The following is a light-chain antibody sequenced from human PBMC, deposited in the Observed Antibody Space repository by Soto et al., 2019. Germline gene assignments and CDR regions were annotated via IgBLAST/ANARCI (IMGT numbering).Light chain of an antibody. J-gene: IGLJ1*01. V-gene: IGLV2-14*02. CDR1: SSDVGSYDL. CDR2: EGT. Sequence: QSVLTQPASVSGSPGQSITISCTGTSSDVGSYDLVSWFQHHPGEAPKLMIYEGTKRPSGVSNRFSGSKSGNTASLTVSGLQAEDEADYYCSSYAGSNNYVFGTGTKVTVL. CDR3: SSYAGSNNYV.